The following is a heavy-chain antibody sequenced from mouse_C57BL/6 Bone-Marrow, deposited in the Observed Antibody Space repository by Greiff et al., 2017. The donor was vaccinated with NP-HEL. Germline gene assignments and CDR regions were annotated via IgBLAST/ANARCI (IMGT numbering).Heavy chain of an antibody. J-gene: IGHJ1*03. CDR3: AREGHWYFDV. Sequence: EVNLVESGGGLVKPGGSLKLSCAASGFTFSDYGMHWVRQAPEKGLEWVAYISSGSSTIYYADTVKGRFTISRDNAKNTLFLQMTSLRSEDTAMYYCAREGHWYFDVWGTGTTVTVSS. V-gene: IGHV5-17*01. CDR2: ISSGSSTI. CDR1: GFTFSDYG.